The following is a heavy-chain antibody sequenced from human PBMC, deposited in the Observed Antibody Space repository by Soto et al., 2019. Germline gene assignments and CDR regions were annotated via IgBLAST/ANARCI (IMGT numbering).Heavy chain of an antibody. CDR1: VCTLSRYA. V-gene: IGHV1-69*13. D-gene: IGHD5-18*01. CDR2: IIPIFGTA. Sequence: SVKVSCNSSVCTLSRYAISLVRQAPGQGLEWMGGIIPIFGTANYAQKFQGRVTITADESTSTAYMELSSLRSEDTAVYYWATDQRGYSYGSNYWGQGTLVTVSS. J-gene: IGHJ4*02. CDR3: ATDQRGYSYGSNY.